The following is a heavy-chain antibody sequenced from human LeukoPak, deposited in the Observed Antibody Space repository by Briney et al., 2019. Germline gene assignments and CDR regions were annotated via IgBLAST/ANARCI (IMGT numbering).Heavy chain of an antibody. V-gene: IGHV1-8*02. D-gene: IGHD6-13*01. CDR3: ARGRGAAAGTKGGTFDY. CDR1: GYTFAGYY. J-gene: IGHJ4*02. CDR2: INPNSGNT. Sequence: ASVKVSCKASGYTFAGYYMHWVRQAPGQGLEWMGWINPNSGNTGYTQKFQGRVTMTRNTSKSTAYMELSSLRSEDTAVYYCARGRGAAAGTKGGTFDYWGQGILVTVSS.